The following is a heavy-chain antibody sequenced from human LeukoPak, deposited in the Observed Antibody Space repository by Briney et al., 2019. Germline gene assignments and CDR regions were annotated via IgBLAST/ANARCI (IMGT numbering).Heavy chain of an antibody. D-gene: IGHD2-15*01. J-gene: IGHJ3*02. CDR2: ITDSGSVT. V-gene: IGHV3-23*01. CDR3: ARDRLTLSAFDI. CDR1: GFIFSTYA. Sequence: GGSLRLSCAASGFIFSTYAMSCVRQAPGKGLEWVSGITDSGSVTYYADSVKGRFTISRDNSKTMLFLQMNSLRAEDTAVYFCARDRLTLSAFDIWGQGTMVTVSS.